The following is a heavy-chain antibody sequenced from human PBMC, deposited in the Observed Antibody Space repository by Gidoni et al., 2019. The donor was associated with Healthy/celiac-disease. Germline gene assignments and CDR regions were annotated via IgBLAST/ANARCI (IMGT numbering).Heavy chain of an antibody. J-gene: IGHJ3*02. CDR1: GFTLYDYA. CDR3: AKVLSTAAFDI. D-gene: IGHD3-10*01. Sequence: EVQLVESGGGLVQPGRSLRLCCAASGFTLYDYAMHWVRPAPGKGLEWVSGISYNSGSIGYADSVKGRFTISRDNAKNSLYMQMNSLRAEDTALYYFAKVLSTAAFDIWGQGTMVTVSS. CDR2: ISYNSGSI. V-gene: IGHV3-9*01.